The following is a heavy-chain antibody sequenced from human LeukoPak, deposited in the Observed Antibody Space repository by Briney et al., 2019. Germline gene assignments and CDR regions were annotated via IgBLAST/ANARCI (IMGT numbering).Heavy chain of an antibody. Sequence: GASVKVSCKASGGTFSSYAISWVRQAPGQGLEWMGGIIPIFGTANYAQKFQGRVTITTDESTSTAYMELSSLRSEDTAVYYCAISTVHYHGSGTFPWGQGTLVTVSS. V-gene: IGHV1-69*05. D-gene: IGHD3-10*01. J-gene: IGHJ5*02. CDR1: GGTFSSYA. CDR2: IIPIFGTA. CDR3: AISTVHYHGSGTFP.